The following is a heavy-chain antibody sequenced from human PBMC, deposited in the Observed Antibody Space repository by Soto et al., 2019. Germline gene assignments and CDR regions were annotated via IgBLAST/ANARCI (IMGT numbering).Heavy chain of an antibody. CDR1: GGTFSSYA. CDR3: ARVGGTGGYTYGLDY. J-gene: IGHJ4*02. CDR2: IIPVFGTG. Sequence: RASVKVSCTASGGTFSSYAISWVRQAPGQGLEWMGGIIPVFGTGIYAQKFQGRVTITADKSTNTAYMELSSLRSEDTAVYFCARVGGTGGYTYGLDYWGQGTLVTVSS. V-gene: IGHV1-69*06. D-gene: IGHD5-18*01.